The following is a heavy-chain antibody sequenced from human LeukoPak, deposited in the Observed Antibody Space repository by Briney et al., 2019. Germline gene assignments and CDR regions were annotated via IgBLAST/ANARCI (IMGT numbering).Heavy chain of an antibody. D-gene: IGHD3-16*01. CDR2: IYHSGST. V-gene: IGHV4-30-2*01. CDR1: GGSISSGGYY. Sequence: PSETLSLTCTVSGGSISSGGYYWRWIRQPPGKGLEWIGYIYHSGSTYYNPSLKSRVTISVDRSKNQFSLKLSSVTAADTAVSFCARGGGPPSYLDYWGQGTLVTVSS. J-gene: IGHJ4*02. CDR3: ARGGGPPSYLDY.